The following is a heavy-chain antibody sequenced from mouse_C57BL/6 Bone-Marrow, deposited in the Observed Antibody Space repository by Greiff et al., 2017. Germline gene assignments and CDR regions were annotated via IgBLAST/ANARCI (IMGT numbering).Heavy chain of an antibody. J-gene: IGHJ4*01. V-gene: IGHV1-55*01. CDR2: IYPGSGST. CDR3: ARRLYYDYHCAMDY. Sequence: QVQLKQPGAELVKPGASVKMSCKASGYTFTSYWITWVKQRPGQGLEWIGDIYPGSGSTNYNEKFKSKATLTVDTSSSTAYMQLSSLTSADSAVYYGARRLYYDYHCAMDYWGQGTSVTVSS. CDR1: GYTFTSYW. D-gene: IGHD2-4*01.